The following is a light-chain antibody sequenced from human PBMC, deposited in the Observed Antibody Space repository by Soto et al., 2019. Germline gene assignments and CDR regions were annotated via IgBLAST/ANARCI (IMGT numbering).Light chain of an antibody. Sequence: DIQMTQSPSTLSASVVDRVTITCRARQSIRTWLAWYQQKPGKAPKLLIYKASSLEGGVPSRFSGSGSGTEFNITVSSLRPDDFATYACQQYNTYPLTFGGGTTVEIK. CDR2: KAS. CDR1: QSIRTW. J-gene: IGKJ4*01. V-gene: IGKV1-5*03. CDR3: QQYNTYPLT.